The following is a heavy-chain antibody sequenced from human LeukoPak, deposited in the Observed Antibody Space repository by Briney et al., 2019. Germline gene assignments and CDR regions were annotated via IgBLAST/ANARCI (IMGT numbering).Heavy chain of an antibody. CDR2: IVVGSGNT. V-gene: IGHV1-58*02. Sequence: SVDVSCKASRFTYTDSAMQWVRPARGQRPAWIGCIVVGSGNTNYAQKFQERVTIIRDMSTSTAYMELSRLRSEDTGVYYCAADNGGSWAFDIWGEGTMVTVSS. CDR1: RFTYTDSA. D-gene: IGHD3-16*01. J-gene: IGHJ3*02. CDR3: AADNGGSWAFDI.